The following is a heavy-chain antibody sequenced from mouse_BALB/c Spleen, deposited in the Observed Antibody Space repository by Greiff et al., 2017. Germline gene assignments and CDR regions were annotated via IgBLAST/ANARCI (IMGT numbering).Heavy chain of an antibody. Sequence: EVPLGESGPGLVKPSQALSLTCTVTGYSITSDYVRYLIRQFPGNKLEWVGFISYSGSTSYNPSLKRRISITRDTSKNQFFLQLNSVTTEDTATYYCARLWLLPHAMDYWGQGTSVTVSS. V-gene: IGHV3-2*02. D-gene: IGHD2-3*01. CDR2: ISYSGST. CDR3: ARLWLLPHAMDY. CDR1: GYSITSDYV. J-gene: IGHJ4*01.